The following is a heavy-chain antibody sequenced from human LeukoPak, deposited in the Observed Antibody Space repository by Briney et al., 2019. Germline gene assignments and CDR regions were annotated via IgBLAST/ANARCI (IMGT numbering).Heavy chain of an antibody. J-gene: IGHJ4*02. D-gene: IGHD5-18*01. CDR3: AKDLGMGDTAMDTY. CDR2: IRYDGSNK. Sequence: GGSLRLSCAASGFTFSSYGMHWVRQAPGKGLEWVAFIRYDGSNKYYADSVKGRFTISRDNSKNKLYLQMNSLRAEDTAVYYCAKDLGMGDTAMDTYWGQGTLVTVSS. V-gene: IGHV3-30*02. CDR1: GFTFSSYG.